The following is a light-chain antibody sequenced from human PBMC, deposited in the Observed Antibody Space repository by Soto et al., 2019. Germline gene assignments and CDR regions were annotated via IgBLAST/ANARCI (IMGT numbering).Light chain of an antibody. Sequence: QSVLTQPASVSGSPGQSITIPCTGTSGDVGGYNLVSWYQQHPGKAPKLMIYEVTERPSGVSNRFSGSKSGNTASLTISGLQPDDEADYYCCSYAGNSEVFGTGTSSPS. J-gene: IGLJ1*01. CDR1: SGDVGGYNL. CDR3: CSYAGNSEV. V-gene: IGLV2-23*02. CDR2: EVT.